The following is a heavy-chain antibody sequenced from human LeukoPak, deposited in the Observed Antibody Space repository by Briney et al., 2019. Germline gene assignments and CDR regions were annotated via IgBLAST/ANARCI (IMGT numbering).Heavy chain of an antibody. D-gene: IGHD3-9*01. CDR1: GGTFSSYT. J-gene: IGHJ4*02. CDR2: IIPIFGTA. Sequence: ASVKVSCKASGGTFSSYTISWVRQAPGQGLEWMGGIIPIFGTANYAQKFQGRVTITADESTSTAYMELSSLRSEDTAVYYCARINHYDILTGYYDWGQGTLVTVSS. V-gene: IGHV1-69*13. CDR3: ARINHYDILTGYYD.